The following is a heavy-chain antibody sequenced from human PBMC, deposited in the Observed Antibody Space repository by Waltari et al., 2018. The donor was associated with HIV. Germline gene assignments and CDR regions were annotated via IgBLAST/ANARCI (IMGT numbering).Heavy chain of an antibody. CDR2: MNPNSGNT. J-gene: IGHJ4*02. CDR1: GYTFTSYD. V-gene: IGHV1-8*01. Sequence: GAEVTKPGASVKVSCKASGYTFTSYDINWVRQATGQGLEWMGWMNPNSGNTGYTQKFQGRVTMTRNTSTSTAYMEVSSLRSEDTAVYYCARRGRVSTGPCYFDYWGQGTLVTVSS. D-gene: IGHD1-1*01. CDR3: ARRGRVSTGPCYFDY.